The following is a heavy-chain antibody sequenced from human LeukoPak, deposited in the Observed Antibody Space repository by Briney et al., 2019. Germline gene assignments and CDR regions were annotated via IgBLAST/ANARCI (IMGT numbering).Heavy chain of an antibody. J-gene: IGHJ4*02. CDR2: INHRGST. Sequence: SETLSLTCAVYGDSFSGYYWSWIRQPPGKGPEWLAEINHRGSTHYNPSLKSRVNISVDTSKNQFSLNLDSVTAADTAVYYCARSWAGMYYPFYYFDFWGQGTLVSVSS. D-gene: IGHD1-26*01. CDR3: ARSWAGMYYPFYYFDF. V-gene: IGHV4-34*01. CDR1: GDSFSGYY.